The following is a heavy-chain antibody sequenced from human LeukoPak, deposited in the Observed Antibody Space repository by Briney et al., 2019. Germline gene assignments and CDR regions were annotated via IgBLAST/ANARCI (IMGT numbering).Heavy chain of an antibody. J-gene: IGHJ4*02. CDR2: IKQDGSEK. Sequence: PGGSLRLSCAASGFTFSRYWMTWVRQVPRKGLEWVANIKQDGSEKYYVDSVKDRFTISRDNAKNSLYLQMNSLRAEDTAVYYCARLVTLLDFDYWGQGTLVTVSS. CDR1: GFTFSRYW. D-gene: IGHD4-23*01. V-gene: IGHV3-7*01. CDR3: ARLVTLLDFDY.